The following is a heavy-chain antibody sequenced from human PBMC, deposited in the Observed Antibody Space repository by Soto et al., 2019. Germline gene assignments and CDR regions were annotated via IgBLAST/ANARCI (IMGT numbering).Heavy chain of an antibody. Sequence: SVKVSCKASGGTFSIYAISCVLQSPLQGLEWMGGIIPIFGTANYAQKFQGRVTITADESTSTAYMELSSLRSEDTAVYYCARLSGYSYGTYYYYGMDVWGQGTTVTVSS. CDR3: ARLSGYSYGTYYYYGMDV. D-gene: IGHD5-18*01. CDR1: GGTFSIYA. CDR2: IIPIFGTA. V-gene: IGHV1-69*13. J-gene: IGHJ6*02.